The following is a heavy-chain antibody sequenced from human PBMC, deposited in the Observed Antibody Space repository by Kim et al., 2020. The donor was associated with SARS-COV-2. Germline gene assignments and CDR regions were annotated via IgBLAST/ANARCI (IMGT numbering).Heavy chain of an antibody. V-gene: IGHV3-53*01. Sequence: KGRFTISRDNSKNTLYLQMNSLRAEDTAVYYCARESYDSSGYYLGAFDIWGQGTMVTVSS. D-gene: IGHD3-22*01. CDR3: ARESYDSSGYYLGAFDI. J-gene: IGHJ3*02.